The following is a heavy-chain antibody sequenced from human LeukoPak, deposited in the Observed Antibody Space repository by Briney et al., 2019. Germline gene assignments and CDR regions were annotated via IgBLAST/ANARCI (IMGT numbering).Heavy chain of an antibody. CDR3: ARVSMILGVAAFFDH. J-gene: IGHJ4*02. Sequence: PGGSLRLSCAASGFTFSNYWMTWVRQTPGKGLEWVAIIKEDGREKYYVDSVRGRFTISRDNAMNSLSLQMNRLRADDTAVYYCARVSMILGVAAFFDHWGQGTLITVSA. CDR2: IKEDGREK. CDR1: GFTFSNYW. D-gene: IGHD3/OR15-3a*01. V-gene: IGHV3-7*01.